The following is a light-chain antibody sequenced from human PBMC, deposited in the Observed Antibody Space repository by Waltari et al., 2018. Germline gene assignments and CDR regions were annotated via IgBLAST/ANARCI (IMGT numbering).Light chain of an antibody. V-gene: IGLV2-14*03. CDR1: SSDVDAYNY. J-gene: IGLJ2*01. CDR2: DVN. Sequence: QSALTQPASVSGSPGQSITISCPGTSSDVDAYNYVSWYQHHPGKVHKVMIYDVNKRPSGVSNRFSGSKSGNTASLTISGLQSEDEADYYCSSFTSRRTLVFGGGTKLTVL. CDR3: SSFTSRRTLV.